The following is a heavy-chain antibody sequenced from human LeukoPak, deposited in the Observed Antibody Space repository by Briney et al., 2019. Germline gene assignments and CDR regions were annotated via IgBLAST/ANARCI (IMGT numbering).Heavy chain of an antibody. Sequence: GASVKVSCKVSGYTLTELSMHWVRQAPGKGLEWMGGFDPEDGETIYAQKFQGRVTMTEDTSTDTAYMELSSLRSEDTAVYYCATLRRRGCSSTSCYPRYWGQGTLVTVSS. CDR3: ATLRRRGCSSTSCYPRY. CDR1: GYTLTELS. CDR2: FDPEDGET. J-gene: IGHJ4*02. D-gene: IGHD2-2*01. V-gene: IGHV1-24*01.